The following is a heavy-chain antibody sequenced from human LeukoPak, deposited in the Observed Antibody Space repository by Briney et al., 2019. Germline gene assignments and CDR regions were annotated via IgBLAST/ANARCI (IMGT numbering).Heavy chain of an antibody. J-gene: IGHJ5*02. D-gene: IGHD3-22*01. CDR1: GGSISSHY. Sequence: SETLSLTCTVSGGSISSHYWSWIRQPPGKGLEWIGYIYYSGSSKYNPSLKSRVTISVDTSKNQFSLKLSSVTAADTAVYYCTRLYDSSGYTNWLDPWGQGTLVTVSS. V-gene: IGHV4-59*11. CDR3: TRLYDSSGYTNWLDP. CDR2: IYYSGSS.